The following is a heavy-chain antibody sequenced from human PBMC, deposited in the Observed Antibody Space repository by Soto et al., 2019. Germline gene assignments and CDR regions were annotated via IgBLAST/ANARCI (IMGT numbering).Heavy chain of an antibody. V-gene: IGHV3-23*01. CDR1: GFTFSSYA. CDR3: VRGGSGATSGDLFDA. Sequence: EVQLLESGGGLVQPGGSLRLSCAASGFTFSSYALSWVRQAPGKGLEWVSAISGSGGSTYYAESVRGRFTISRDNAKNSLYLQMSGLRAEDTAVYYCVRGGSGATSGDLFDAWGQGTLVTVSS. D-gene: IGHD3-10*01. J-gene: IGHJ3*01. CDR2: ISGSGGST.